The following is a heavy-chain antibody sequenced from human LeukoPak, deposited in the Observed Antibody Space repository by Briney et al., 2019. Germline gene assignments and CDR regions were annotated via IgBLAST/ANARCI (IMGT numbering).Heavy chain of an antibody. D-gene: IGHD3-22*01. CDR1: GFTFSSYS. Sequence: PGGSLRLSCAASGFTFSSYSMNWVRQAPGKGLEWVSYISSSGSTIYYADSVKGRFTISRDNAKNSLYLQMNSLRAEDTAVYYCAEDLFGITMIVASPGLAHYWGQGTLVTVSS. CDR3: AEDLFGITMIVASPGLAHY. CDR2: ISSSGSTI. V-gene: IGHV3-48*04. J-gene: IGHJ4*02.